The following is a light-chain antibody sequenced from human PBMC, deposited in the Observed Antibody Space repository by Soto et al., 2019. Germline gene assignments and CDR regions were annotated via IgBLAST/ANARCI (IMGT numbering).Light chain of an antibody. V-gene: IGLV2-23*02. J-gene: IGLJ1*01. CDR2: EVT. Sequence: QSVLTQPASVSGSPGQSITISCTGTSSDVGSYDLVSWYQQHPGKAPRLIIYEVTKRPSGVSNRFSGSKSGSTASLTFSGLQAEDEADYFCCSYAGVSTVVVGTGTKLAVL. CDR3: CSYAGVSTVV. CDR1: SSDVGSYDL.